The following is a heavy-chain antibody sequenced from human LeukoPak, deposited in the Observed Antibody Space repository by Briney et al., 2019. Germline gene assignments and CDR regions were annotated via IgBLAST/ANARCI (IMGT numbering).Heavy chain of an antibody. Sequence: GGSLRLSCAASGFTFGDTWMNWVRQVPGQGLEWVANIKQDGSEKFYVASVKGRFTISRDNGKSSLYLQMNSLRAEDTALYYCAASYDMGWLIGYWGQGTLVTVSS. V-gene: IGHV3-7*03. CDR1: GFTFGDTW. CDR2: IKQDGSEK. CDR3: AASYDMGWLIGY. D-gene: IGHD3/OR15-3a*01. J-gene: IGHJ4*02.